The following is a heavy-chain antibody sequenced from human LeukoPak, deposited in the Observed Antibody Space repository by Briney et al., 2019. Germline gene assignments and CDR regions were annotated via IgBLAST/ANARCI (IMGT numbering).Heavy chain of an antibody. CDR3: ARDQGYDFWSGYRWFDP. D-gene: IGHD3-3*01. V-gene: IGHV1-69*01. CDR2: IIPIFGTA. Sequence: SVKVSCKASGGTFSSYAISWVRQAPGQGLEWMGGIIPIFGTASYAQKFQGRVTITADESTSTAYMELSSLRSEDTAVYYCARDQGYDFWSGYRWFDPWGQGTLVTVSS. J-gene: IGHJ5*02. CDR1: GGTFSSYA.